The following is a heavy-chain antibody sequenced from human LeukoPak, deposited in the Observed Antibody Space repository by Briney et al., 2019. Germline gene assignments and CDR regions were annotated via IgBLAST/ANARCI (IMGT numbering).Heavy chain of an antibody. V-gene: IGHV3-43D*03. CDR1: GFTFDDYA. D-gene: IGHD3-22*01. Sequence: QPGRSLRLSCAASGFTFDDYAMHWVRQAPGKGLEWVSLISWDGGSTYYADSVKGRFTISRDNSKNTLYLQMNSLRAEDTAVYYCAKDEYYYDSSGYSSYNWFDPWGQGTLVTVSS. J-gene: IGHJ5*02. CDR3: AKDEYYYDSSGYSSYNWFDP. CDR2: ISWDGGST.